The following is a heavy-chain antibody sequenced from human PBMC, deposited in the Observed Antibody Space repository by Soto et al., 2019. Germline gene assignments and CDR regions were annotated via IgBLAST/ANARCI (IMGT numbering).Heavy chain of an antibody. CDR3: ARVPSSYDSSGYYSFGWYFDL. D-gene: IGHD3-22*01. V-gene: IGHV1-69*12. Sequence: QVQLVQSGAEVKKPGSSVKVSCKASGGTFSSYAISWVRQAPGQGLEWMGGIIPILGTANYAQKFQGRVTITADESTSTAYMELSSLRSEDTAVYYCARVPSSYDSSGYYSFGWYFDLWGRGPLVTVSS. J-gene: IGHJ2*01. CDR2: IIPILGTA. CDR1: GGTFSSYA.